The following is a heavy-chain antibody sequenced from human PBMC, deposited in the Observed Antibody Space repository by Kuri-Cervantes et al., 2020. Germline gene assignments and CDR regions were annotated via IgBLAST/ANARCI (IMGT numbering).Heavy chain of an antibody. CDR3: ARVGGYYDILTGYYWDYYYMDV. V-gene: IGHV3-43D*04. Sequence: GGSLRLSCAASGFTFDDYAMHWVRRAPGKGLEWVSLISRDGGSTYYADSVKGRFTISRDNSKNSLYLQMNSLRAEDTALYYCARVGGYYDILTGYYWDYYYMDVWGKGTTVTVSS. CDR1: GFTFDDYA. CDR2: ISRDGGST. J-gene: IGHJ6*03. D-gene: IGHD3-9*01.